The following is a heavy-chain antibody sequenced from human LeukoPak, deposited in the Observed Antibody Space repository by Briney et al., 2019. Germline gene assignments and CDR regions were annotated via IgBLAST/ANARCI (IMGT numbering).Heavy chain of an antibody. CDR2: IKSKSGGGTT. J-gene: IGHJ4*02. V-gene: IGHV3-15*01. CDR1: GFSFSNAW. D-gene: IGHD4-17*01. CDR3: VTTVRVTYGDYWGFFDL. Sequence: PGGSLRLSCAASGFSFSNAWMSWVRQAPGKGLEWVGRIKSKSGGGTTDYAAPVKGRFTVSRDDSKNTLYLRMNSLKSEDTALYYCVTTVRVTYGDYWGFFDLWGQGTLVTVSS.